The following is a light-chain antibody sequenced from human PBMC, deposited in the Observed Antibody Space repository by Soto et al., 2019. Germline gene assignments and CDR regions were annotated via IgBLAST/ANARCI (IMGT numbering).Light chain of an antibody. J-gene: IGKJ1*01. V-gene: IGKV3-20*01. CDR3: QQYGSSPKT. CDR1: QSISSN. CDR2: GAS. Sequence: IVITQPPATLSVSPGARATLSCRASQSISSNLAWYQQKPGQAPRLLIYGASSRATGIPDRFSGSGSGTDFTLTISRLEPEDFAVYYCQQYGSSPKTFGQGTMVDIK.